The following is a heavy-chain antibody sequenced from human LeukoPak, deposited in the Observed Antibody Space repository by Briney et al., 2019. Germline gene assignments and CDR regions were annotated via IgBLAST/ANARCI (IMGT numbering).Heavy chain of an antibody. CDR3: ARGRTTGTTSGDI. J-gene: IGHJ3*02. CDR1: GYTFTGYY. D-gene: IGHD1-1*01. V-gene: IGHV1-2*02. Sequence: VASVKVSCKASGYTFTGYYMHWVRQAPGQGLEWMGWINPNSGGTNYAQKFQGRVTMTRDTSISTAYMELSRLRSDDTAVYYCARGRTTGTTSGDIWGQGTMVTVSS. CDR2: INPNSGGT.